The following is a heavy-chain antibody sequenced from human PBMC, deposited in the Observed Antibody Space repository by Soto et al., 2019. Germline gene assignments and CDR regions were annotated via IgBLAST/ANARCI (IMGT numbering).Heavy chain of an antibody. J-gene: IGHJ5*02. CDR3: ARAYSGSYRKFSWFDP. Sequence: SETLSLTCAVYGRSFSGYYWSWIRQPPGKGLEWIGEINHSGSTNYNPSLKSRVTISVDTSKNQFSLKLSSVTAADTAVYYCARAYSGSYRKFSWFDPWGQGTLVTVSS. V-gene: IGHV4-34*01. CDR2: INHSGST. D-gene: IGHD1-26*01. CDR1: GRSFSGYY.